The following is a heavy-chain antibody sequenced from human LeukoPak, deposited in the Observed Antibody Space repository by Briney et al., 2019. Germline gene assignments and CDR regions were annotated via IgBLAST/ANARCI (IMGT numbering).Heavy chain of an antibody. Sequence: SETLSLTCTVSGGSISSTNYWSWVRQPPGKGLEWIGEVYYSGSTNYNPSLKSRVTISVDTSKNQFSLKLSFVTAADTAVYYCARANGENDDLYFDYWGQGALVTVSS. V-gene: IGHV4-4*02. D-gene: IGHD3-10*01. CDR2: VYYSGST. J-gene: IGHJ4*02. CDR1: GGSISSTNY. CDR3: ARANGENDDLYFDY.